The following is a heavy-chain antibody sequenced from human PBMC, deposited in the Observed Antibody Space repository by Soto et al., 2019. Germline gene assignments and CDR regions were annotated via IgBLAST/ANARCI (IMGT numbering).Heavy chain of an antibody. CDR2: IIEGGGST. CDR3: AKGRSYYYYYGVDV. Sequence: PGGSLRLSCAASGFTFSSYWMSWVRQAPGKGLEWVSDIIEGGGSTYYADSVKGRFTISRDNSKSTLYLQMNSLRAEDTALYYCAKGRSYYYYYGVDVWGQGTTVTVS. V-gene: IGHV3-23*01. CDR1: GFTFSSYW. J-gene: IGHJ6*02.